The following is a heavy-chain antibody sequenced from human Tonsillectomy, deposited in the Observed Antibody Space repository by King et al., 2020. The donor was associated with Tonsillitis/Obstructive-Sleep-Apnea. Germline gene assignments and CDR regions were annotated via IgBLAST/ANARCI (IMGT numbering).Heavy chain of an antibody. V-gene: IGHV4-31*03. D-gene: IGHD6-6*01. J-gene: IGHJ4*02. CDR3: ARDGHESSSPFSFDY. CDR2: IYNRGST. Sequence: VQLQESGPGLVKPSQTLSLTCTVSGGSISSGGYYWSWIRQHPGKGLEWIGYIYNRGSTYYNPSLKSRVTISVDTSKNQFSLKMRDVTAADRAVYYCARDGHESSSPFSFDYWGQGTLVTVSS. CDR1: GGSISSGGYY.